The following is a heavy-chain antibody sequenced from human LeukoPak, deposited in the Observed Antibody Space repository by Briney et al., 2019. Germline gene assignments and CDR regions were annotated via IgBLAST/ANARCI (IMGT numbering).Heavy chain of an antibody. CDR1: GFTFSSYS. V-gene: IGHV3-23*01. J-gene: IGHJ2*01. Sequence: GGSLRLSCAASGFTFSSYSMNWVRQAPGKGLEWVSAITGNGGTTYYADSVKGRFTISRDNSKNTLYLQMNSLRAEDTAVYYCAKDLRGPAAGTWYFDLWGRGTLVTVSS. D-gene: IGHD6-13*01. CDR3: AKDLRGPAAGTWYFDL. CDR2: ITGNGGTT.